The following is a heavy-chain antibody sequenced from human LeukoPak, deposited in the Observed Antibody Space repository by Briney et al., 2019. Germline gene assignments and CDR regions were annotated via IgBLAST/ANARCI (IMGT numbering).Heavy chain of an antibody. J-gene: IGHJ4*02. Sequence: SETLSLTCAVYGGSFSGYYWSWIRQPPGKGLEWIGYIYYSGSTYYNPSLKSRVTISVDTSKNQFSLKLSSVTAADTAVYYCARSYCGGDCYLFEYYFDYWAREPWSPSPQ. CDR2: IYYSGST. CDR3: ARSYCGGDCYLFEYYFDY. CDR1: GGSFSGYY. V-gene: IGHV4-30-4*01. D-gene: IGHD2-21*02.